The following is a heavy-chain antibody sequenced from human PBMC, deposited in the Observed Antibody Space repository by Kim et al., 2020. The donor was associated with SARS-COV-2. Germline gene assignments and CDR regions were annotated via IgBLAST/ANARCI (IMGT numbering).Heavy chain of an antibody. Sequence: ASVKVSCKASGYTFTSYDINWVRQATGQGLEWTGWMNPNSGNTGYAQKFQRRVTMTRNTSISTAYMELSSLRSEDTAVYYCAVWLQTNYYYYGMDVWGQGTTVTVSS. CDR1: GYTFTSYD. V-gene: IGHV1-8*01. D-gene: IGHD3-16*01. J-gene: IGHJ6*02. CDR3: AVWLQTNYYYYGMDV. CDR2: MNPNSGNT.